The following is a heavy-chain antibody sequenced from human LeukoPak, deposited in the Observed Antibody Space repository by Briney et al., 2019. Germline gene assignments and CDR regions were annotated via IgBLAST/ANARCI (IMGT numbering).Heavy chain of an antibody. J-gene: IGHJ4*02. CDR1: GYTFTSYA. V-gene: IGHV1-3*03. Sequence: VASVKVSCKTSGYTFTSYAIHWVRQAPGQRLEWMGWINAGNGNTKYSQEFQVRVTITRDTSASTAYMELSSLRSEDMAVYYCVRESYGDLDYWGQGTLVTVSS. CDR2: INAGNGNT. D-gene: IGHD4-17*01. CDR3: VRESYGDLDY.